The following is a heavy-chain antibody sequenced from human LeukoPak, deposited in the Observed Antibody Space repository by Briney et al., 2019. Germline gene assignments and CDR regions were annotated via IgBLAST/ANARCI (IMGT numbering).Heavy chain of an antibody. CDR1: GFTFSDYY. CDR3: ARVKVGVWGVFDT. J-gene: IGHJ3*02. D-gene: IGHD1-26*01. Sequence: NSGGSLRLSCAASGFTFSDYYMSWIRQAPGKGLEWVSYISSSGSTIYYADSVKGRFTISRDNAKNTLYLQMNSLGAEDTAVYYCARVKVGVWGVFDTWGQGTMVTVSS. V-gene: IGHV3-11*04. CDR2: ISSSGSTI.